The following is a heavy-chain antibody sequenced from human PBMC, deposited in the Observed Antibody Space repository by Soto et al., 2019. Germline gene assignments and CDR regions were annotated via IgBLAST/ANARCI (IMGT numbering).Heavy chain of an antibody. J-gene: IGHJ6*01. V-gene: IGHV3-23*01. CDR3: EKDAPSGSVSWSTAPIITYYYGMDV. CDR1: GFTFSSYA. CDR2: ISGSGGST. Sequence: VGSLRLSCAASGFTFSSYAMSWVRQAPGKGLEWVSAISGSGGSTYYADSVKGRFTISRDNSKNTLYLQMNSLSAEDRAVYYCEKDAPSGSVSWSTAPIITYYYGMDVWGLGTTVRVAS. D-gene: IGHD5-12*01.